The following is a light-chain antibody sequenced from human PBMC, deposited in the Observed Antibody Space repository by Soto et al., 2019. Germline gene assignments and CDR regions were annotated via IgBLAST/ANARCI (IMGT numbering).Light chain of an antibody. CDR1: QSISSY. V-gene: IGKV1-39*01. CDR3: QQSYGTPWT. CDR2: AAS. J-gene: IGKJ1*01. Sequence: DIQMTQAPSSLSASVGDRVTITCRASQSISSYLNWYQQKPGKAPKLLIYAASSLQSGVPSRFSGSGSGTDFTLTSSRLQPEGFATYYCQQSYGTPWTVGQGTKVEIK.